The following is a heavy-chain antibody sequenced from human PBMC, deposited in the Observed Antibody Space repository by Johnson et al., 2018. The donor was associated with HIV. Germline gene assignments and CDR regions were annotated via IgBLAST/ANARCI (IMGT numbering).Heavy chain of an antibody. CDR2: ISYDGNNK. CDR1: GFTFSSYG. D-gene: IGHD3-22*01. J-gene: IGHJ3*02. V-gene: IGHV3-30*03. Sequence: QVQLVESGGGVVQPGMSLRLSCVGSGFTFSSYGMHWVRQAPGKGLEWVAVISYDGNNKYYADSVKGRFTISRDNSKNTLFLQMNTLRAEDTAVYYCARDRRYYDSSGYYHDAFDIWGQGTMVTVYS. CDR3: ARDRRYYDSSGYYHDAFDI.